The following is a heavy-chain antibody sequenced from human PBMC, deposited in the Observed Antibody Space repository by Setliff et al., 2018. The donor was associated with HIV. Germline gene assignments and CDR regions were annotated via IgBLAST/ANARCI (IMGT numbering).Heavy chain of an antibody. CDR3: TTFYELTGTTSFDF. CDR1: GYTLTELS. CDR2: FDPESGET. J-gene: IGHJ4*02. V-gene: IGHV1-24*01. Sequence: ASVKVSCKVSGYTLTELSIHWVRQPPGQGLEWMGGFDPESGETLYAQNFQDRVTMTDDTSTGTTYMEVTSLRSEDTAIYYCTTFYELTGTTSFDFWGQGTLVTVSS. D-gene: IGHD1-7*01.